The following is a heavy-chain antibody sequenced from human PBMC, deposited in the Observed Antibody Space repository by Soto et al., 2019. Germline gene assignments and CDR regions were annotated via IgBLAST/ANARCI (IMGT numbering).Heavy chain of an antibody. D-gene: IGHD1-26*01. CDR1: GYTFTGYY. CDR3: ARDSGSYPNWFDP. V-gene: IGHV1-2*04. Sequence: ASVNVSCKASGYTFTGYYMHLVRQAPGQGLEWMGWINPNSGGTNYAQKFQGWVTMTRDTSISTAYMELSRLRSDDTAVYYCARDSGSYPNWFDPWGQGTLVTVSS. J-gene: IGHJ5*02. CDR2: INPNSGGT.